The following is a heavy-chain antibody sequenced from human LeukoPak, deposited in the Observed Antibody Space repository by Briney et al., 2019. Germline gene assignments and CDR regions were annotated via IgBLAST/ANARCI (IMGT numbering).Heavy chain of an antibody. V-gene: IGHV3-30*04. CDR2: ISYDGSNK. J-gene: IGHJ5*02. D-gene: IGHD6-13*01. CDR1: GFTFSSYA. Sequence: GRSLRLSCAAFGFTFSSYAMHWVRQAPGKGLEWVAVISYDGSNKYYADSVKGRFTISRDNSKNTLYLQMNSLRAEDTAVYYCASYSSSWYGNWFDPWGQGTLVTVSS. CDR3: ASYSSSWYGNWFDP.